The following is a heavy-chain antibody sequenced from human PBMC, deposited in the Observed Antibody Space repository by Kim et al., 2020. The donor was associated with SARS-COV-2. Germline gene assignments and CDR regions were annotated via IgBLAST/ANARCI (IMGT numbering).Heavy chain of an antibody. CDR3: ARSYTSNGWGY. CDR1: GFTFSDYY. CDR2: ISSSRSTT. V-gene: IGHV3-11*01. Sequence: GGSLRLSCPASGFTFSDYYISWIRQPPGTGLEWDSYISSSRSTTYYEDSVKGRFTIFRENPKHSLHLQMNSLRAEDTAVYYCARSYTSNGWGYCCQGNL. J-gene: IGHJ4*02. D-gene: IGHD1-26*01.